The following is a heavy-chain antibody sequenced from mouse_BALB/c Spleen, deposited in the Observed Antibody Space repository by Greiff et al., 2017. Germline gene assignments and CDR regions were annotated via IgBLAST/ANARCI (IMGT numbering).Heavy chain of an antibody. CDR1: GDSITSGY. CDR3: ARYGGNPYYFDY. V-gene: IGHV3-8*02. J-gene: IGHJ2*01. Sequence: EVQLQQSGPSLVKPSQTLSLTCSVTGDSITSGYWNWIRKFPGNKLEYMGYISYSGSTYYNPSLKSRISITRDTSKNQYYLQLNSVTTEDTATYYCARYGGNPYYFDYWGQGTTLTVSS. CDR2: ISYSGST. D-gene: IGHD2-1*01.